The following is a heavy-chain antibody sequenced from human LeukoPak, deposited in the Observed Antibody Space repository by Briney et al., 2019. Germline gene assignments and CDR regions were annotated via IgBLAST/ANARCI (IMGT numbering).Heavy chain of an antibody. V-gene: IGHV3-48*03. CDR3: ARGKIRGYSYAPPDYL. J-gene: IGHJ5*02. Sequence: PGGSLRLSCAASGFTFSSYEMNWVRQAPGKGLEWVTYISSSGSTIYYADSVKGRFTISRDNAKNSLYLQMNSLRAEDTAVYYCARGKIRGYSYAPPDYLWGPGTLVTVSS. CDR1: GFTFSSYE. D-gene: IGHD5-18*01. CDR2: ISSSGSTI.